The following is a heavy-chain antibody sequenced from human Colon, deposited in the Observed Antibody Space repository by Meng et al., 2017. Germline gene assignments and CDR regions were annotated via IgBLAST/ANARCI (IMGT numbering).Heavy chain of an antibody. V-gene: IGHV4-31*02. Sequence: SVRSNSYYWTWIRQHPGTGLEWIGYIYSGGISHYNPSLKSRITMSIDTSKNQFSLQLTSVTAADTASYCCARDPWAVGPTDRGLDSWGQGTLVTVSS. D-gene: IGHD1-26*01. CDR3: ARDPWAVGPTDRGLDS. CDR2: IYSGGIS. CDR1: SVRSNSYY. J-gene: IGHJ4*02.